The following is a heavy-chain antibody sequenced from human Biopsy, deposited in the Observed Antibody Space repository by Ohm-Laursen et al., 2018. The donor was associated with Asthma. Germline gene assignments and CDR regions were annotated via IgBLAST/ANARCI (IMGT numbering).Heavy chain of an antibody. CDR3: ARAGQCSSTSCYNPGWFDP. J-gene: IGHJ5*02. Sequence: SETLSLTWAVYGGSFSGYYWSWIRQPPGKGLEWIGEINHSGSTNYNPSLKSRVTISVDTSTNQFSLKLSSVTAADTAVYYCARAGQCSSTSCYNPGWFDPWGQGTLVTVSS. D-gene: IGHD2-2*01. CDR2: INHSGST. V-gene: IGHV4-34*01. CDR1: GGSFSGYY.